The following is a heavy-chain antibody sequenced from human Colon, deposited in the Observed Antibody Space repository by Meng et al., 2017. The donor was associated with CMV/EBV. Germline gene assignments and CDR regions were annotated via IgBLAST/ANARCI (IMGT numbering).Heavy chain of an antibody. CDR3: GRLPGGY. CDR2: IYHSGAT. CDR1: GYSISRGFH. Sequence: SETLSLTCNVVGYSISRGFHWGWIRQTPGKRLEWIGHIYHSGATAYNPSLKSRISMSIDTSKNQFSLRMMSVTATDTAVYYCGRLPGGYWGQGTQVTVSS. J-gene: IGHJ4*02. V-gene: IGHV4-38-2*02. D-gene: IGHD1-14*01.